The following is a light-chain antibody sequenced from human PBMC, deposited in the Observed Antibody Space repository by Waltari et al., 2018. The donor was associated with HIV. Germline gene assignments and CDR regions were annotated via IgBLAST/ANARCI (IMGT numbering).Light chain of an antibody. CDR2: EVS. V-gene: IGLV2-14*01. CDR1: STDVGGYNY. J-gene: IGLJ3*02. Sequence: QSALTQPASVSGSPGQSITISSTGTSTDVGGYNYVSWYQQPPGKAPKLMIFEVSNRPSGVSNRFSGSKSVNTASLTISGLQSEDEADYYCSSYTTRSTPDPNWVFGGGTKLTVL. CDR3: SSYTTRSTPDPNWV.